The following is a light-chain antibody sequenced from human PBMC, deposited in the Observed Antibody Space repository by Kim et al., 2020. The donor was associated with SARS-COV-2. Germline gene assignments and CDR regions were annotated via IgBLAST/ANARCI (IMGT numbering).Light chain of an antibody. Sequence: EIVMTQSPATLSVSPGERATLSCRASQSVNSNLAWYQQKPGQAPRLLIYGASTRASGIPARFSGSGSGTEFTLTISSLQSEDFALYYCQQYNNWYTFGQGTNLEI. J-gene: IGKJ2*01. CDR1: QSVNSN. V-gene: IGKV3-15*01. CDR2: GAS. CDR3: QQYNNWYT.